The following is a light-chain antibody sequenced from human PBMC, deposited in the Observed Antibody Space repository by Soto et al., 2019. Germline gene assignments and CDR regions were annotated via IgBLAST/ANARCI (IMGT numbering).Light chain of an antibody. CDR3: PLYCRSPMT. J-gene: IGKJ5*01. CDR2: GAS. CDR1: QSVSSN. Sequence: ETVMTQSPPTLSVSPEERATLSCRASQSVSSNLAWYQQKPGKGPRLLIYGASNRASGIPERFSGSGSGTDFTLTISSLEPEDFAVYYCPLYCRSPMTFGQGTRLEIK. V-gene: IGKV3-20*01.